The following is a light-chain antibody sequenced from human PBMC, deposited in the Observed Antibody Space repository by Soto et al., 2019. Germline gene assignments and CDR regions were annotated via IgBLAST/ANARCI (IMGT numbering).Light chain of an antibody. J-gene: IGKJ4*01. CDR3: QQYNQWPIT. Sequence: EIVMTQSPATLSVSPGEKATLSCRASQTVSNNLALYQQKSGQAPRLRSYFASTMSTGIPARFSGSGSGTEFTLTISSLQSEDFAVYYCQQYNQWPITFGGGTKAETK. CDR2: FAS. CDR1: QTVSNN. V-gene: IGKV3-15*01.